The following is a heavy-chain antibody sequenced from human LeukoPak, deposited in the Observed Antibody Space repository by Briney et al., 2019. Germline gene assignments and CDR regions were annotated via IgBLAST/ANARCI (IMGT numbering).Heavy chain of an antibody. Sequence: SETLSLTCTVSGGSISSYYWSWIRQPPGKGLEWIGSIYYSGSTYYNPSLKSRVTISVDTSKNQFSLKLSSVTAADTAVYYCARDSIWFGELDYWGQGTLVTVSS. CDR1: GGSISSYY. D-gene: IGHD3-10*01. CDR2: IYYSGST. CDR3: ARDSIWFGELDY. J-gene: IGHJ4*02. V-gene: IGHV4-59*12.